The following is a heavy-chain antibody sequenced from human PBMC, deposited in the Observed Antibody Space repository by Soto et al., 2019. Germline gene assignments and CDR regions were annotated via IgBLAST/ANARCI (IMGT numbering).Heavy chain of an antibody. CDR2: INHSGST. V-gene: IGHV4-34*01. Sequence: PSETLSLTCAVYGWSFSGYYWGWIRQPPGKGLEWIGEINHSGSTNYNPSLKSRVTISVDTSKNQFSLKLSSVTAADTAVYYCARGWGGYSYGRATNWFDPWGQGTLVTVSS. CDR3: ARGWGGYSYGRATNWFDP. J-gene: IGHJ5*02. CDR1: GWSFSGYY. D-gene: IGHD5-18*01.